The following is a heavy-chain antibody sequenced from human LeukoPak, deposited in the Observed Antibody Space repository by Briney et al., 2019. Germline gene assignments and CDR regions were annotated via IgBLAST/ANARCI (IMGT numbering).Heavy chain of an antibody. CDR1: GFTFSDYY. V-gene: IGHV3-11*06. D-gene: IGHD5-18*01. J-gene: IGHJ4*02. Sequence: GGSLRLSCAASGFTFSDYYMSWIRQAPGKGLAWVSYISNSDSYTNYADSVRGRFTISRDNAKNSLYLQMNSLRAEDTAVYHCTRDRLFSEETTMINIDYWGQGTLVTVSS. CDR2: ISNSDSYT. CDR3: TRDRLFSEETTMINIDY.